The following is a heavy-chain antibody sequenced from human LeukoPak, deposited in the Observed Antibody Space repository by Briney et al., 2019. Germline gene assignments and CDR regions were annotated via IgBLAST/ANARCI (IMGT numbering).Heavy chain of an antibody. V-gene: IGHV4-59*11. CDR2: IYYSGST. D-gene: IGHD3-10*01. J-gene: IGHJ4*02. Sequence: SETLSLTCTVSGGSISSHYWSWIRQPPGKGREWIGYIYYSGSTNYNPSLKSRVTISVDTSKNQFSLKLSSVTAADTAVYYCARVGGTSHALDYWGQGTLVTVSS. CDR3: ARVGGTSHALDY. CDR1: GGSISSHY.